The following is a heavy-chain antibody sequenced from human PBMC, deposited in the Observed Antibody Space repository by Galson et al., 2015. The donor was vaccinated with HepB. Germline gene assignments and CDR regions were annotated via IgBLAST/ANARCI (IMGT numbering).Heavy chain of an antibody. J-gene: IGHJ4*02. CDR2: IGSNGKSR. CDR1: GFTFSTYA. D-gene: IGHD3-16*01. V-gene: IGHV3-64D*06. Sequence: SLRLSCAASGFTFSTYAMHWVRRAPGRGLEFVSSIGSNGKSRCYADSVKGRFTVSRDNSKNTLFLQVSSLRAEDMAVYYCVRGEWLTYVDYWGQGTLVTVSS. CDR3: VRGEWLTYVDY.